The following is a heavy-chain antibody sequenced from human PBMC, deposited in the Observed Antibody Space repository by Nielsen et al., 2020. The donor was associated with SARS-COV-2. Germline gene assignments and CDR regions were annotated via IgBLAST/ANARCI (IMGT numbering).Heavy chain of an antibody. CDR3: AKDLQDGYNSADIDY. J-gene: IGHJ4*02. V-gene: IGHV3-30*18. Sequence: GESLKISCAASGFTFSSYGMHWVRQAPGKGLEWVAVISYDGSNKYYADSVKGRFTISRDNSKNTLYLQMNSLRAEDTAVYYRAKDLQDGYNSADIDYWGQGTLVTVSS. CDR1: GFTFSSYG. CDR2: ISYDGSNK. D-gene: IGHD5-24*01.